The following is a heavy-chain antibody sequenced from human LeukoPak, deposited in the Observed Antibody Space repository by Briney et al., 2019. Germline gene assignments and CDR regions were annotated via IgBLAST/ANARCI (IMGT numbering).Heavy chain of an antibody. CDR3: ARAQDTYNSLYFDY. D-gene: IGHD5-24*01. Sequence: GGSLRLSCAGSGFTFNNYWMHWVRQAPGKGLVWVSRIHSDGRVTTYADSVKGRFTISKDSARNTLYLQMNTLRVEDTAVYYCARAQDTYNSLYFDYWGQGALVTVSS. J-gene: IGHJ4*02. CDR1: GFTFNNYW. CDR2: IHSDGRVT. V-gene: IGHV3-74*01.